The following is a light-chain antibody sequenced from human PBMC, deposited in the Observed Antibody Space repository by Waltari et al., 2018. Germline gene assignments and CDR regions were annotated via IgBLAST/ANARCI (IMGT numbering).Light chain of an antibody. V-gene: IGLV2-14*03. CDR3: SSYTTSSTWV. CDR2: NVS. CDR1: SSDLGNYNY. Sequence: QSALTQPASVSGSPGQSITISCNGTSSDLGNYNYVSWYQQYPGKAPKLMIDNVSDRPSGIPTRFFASKSGKTASLTISGLHAEDAADYYSSSYTTSSTWVFGGGTKLTVL. J-gene: IGLJ3*02.